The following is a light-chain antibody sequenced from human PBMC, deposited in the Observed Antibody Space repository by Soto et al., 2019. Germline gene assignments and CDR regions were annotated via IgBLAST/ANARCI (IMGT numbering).Light chain of an antibody. Sequence: QYALTQPPSVSAAPGQKVTISCSGSSSNIGNNYVSWYQQLPGTAPKLLIYDNNKRPSGIPDRFSGSKSGTSATLGITGLQTGVEADYDCGTWDSSLSAVVFGGGTKLTVL. CDR2: DNN. CDR3: GTWDSSLSAVV. V-gene: IGLV1-51*01. J-gene: IGLJ2*01. CDR1: SSNIGNNY.